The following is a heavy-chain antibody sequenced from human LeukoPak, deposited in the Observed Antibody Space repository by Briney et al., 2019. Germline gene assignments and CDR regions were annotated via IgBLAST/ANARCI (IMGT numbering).Heavy chain of an antibody. Sequence: PSETLSLTCTVSGGSISSYYWSWIRQPPGKGLEWIGYIYYSGSTNYNPSLKSRVTISVDTSKNQFSLKLSSVTAADTAVYYCARGLKYDFWSGYSSPGYYYYMDVWGKGTTVTVSS. CDR1: GGSISSYY. V-gene: IGHV4-59*12. D-gene: IGHD3-3*01. CDR2: IYYSGST. CDR3: ARGLKYDFWSGYSSPGYYYYMDV. J-gene: IGHJ6*03.